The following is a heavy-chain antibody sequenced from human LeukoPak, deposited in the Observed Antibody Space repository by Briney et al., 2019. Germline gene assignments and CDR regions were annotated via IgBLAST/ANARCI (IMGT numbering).Heavy chain of an antibody. J-gene: IGHJ6*03. V-gene: IGHV3-20*04. CDR3: ARTYTYASGSYYNERPAYMDV. Sequence: SGGSLRLSCAASGFTFDDYGMSWVRQAPGKGLEWVSGINWNGVSTDYADSVKGRFAISRDNAKNSLYLQMNSLRAEDTALYYCARTYTYASGSYYNERPAYMDVWGKGTTVTVSS. CDR2: INWNGVST. CDR1: GFTFDDYG. D-gene: IGHD3-10*01.